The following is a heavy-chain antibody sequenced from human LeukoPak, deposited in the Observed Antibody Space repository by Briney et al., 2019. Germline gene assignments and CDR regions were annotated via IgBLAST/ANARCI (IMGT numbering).Heavy chain of an antibody. CDR2: IKDDGSDK. J-gene: IGHJ4*02. Sequence: PGGSLRLSCGTSGFTFSDSWMSWFRQAPGQGLEWVASIKDDGSDKYCLDSVRGRFTISRDNAEDSLYLQLDDLRAEGTAVFYCARHLLRGQNFDYWGQGTLVTVSS. CDR1: GFTFSDSW. CDR3: ARHLLRGQNFDY. V-gene: IGHV3-7*01.